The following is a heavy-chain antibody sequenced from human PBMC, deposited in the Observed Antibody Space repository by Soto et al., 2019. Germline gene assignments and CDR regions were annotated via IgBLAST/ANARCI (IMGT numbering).Heavy chain of an antibody. Sequence: GGSLRLSCAASGFTFSNAWMNWVRQAPGKGLEWVSRIKSKTDGGTTDYAAPVKGRFTISRDDSKNTLYLQMNSLKTEDTAVYYCTTDFYYDSSGYYLLGYWGQGTLVTVSS. D-gene: IGHD3-22*01. CDR2: IKSKTDGGTT. CDR1: GFTFSNAW. V-gene: IGHV3-15*07. CDR3: TTDFYYDSSGYYLLGY. J-gene: IGHJ4*02.